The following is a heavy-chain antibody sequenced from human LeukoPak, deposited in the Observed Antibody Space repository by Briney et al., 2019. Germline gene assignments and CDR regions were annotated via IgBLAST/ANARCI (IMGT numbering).Heavy chain of an antibody. CDR3: ARIIDSSFDAFDI. Sequence: ASVKVSCKASGYTFTGYYMHWVRQAPGQGLEWMGWINPNSGGTNYGQKFQGRVTMTRDTSISTAYMELSRLRSDDTAVYYCARIIDSSFDAFDIWGQGTMVTVSS. J-gene: IGHJ3*02. CDR1: GYTFTGYY. V-gene: IGHV1-2*02. D-gene: IGHD6-6*01. CDR2: INPNSGGT.